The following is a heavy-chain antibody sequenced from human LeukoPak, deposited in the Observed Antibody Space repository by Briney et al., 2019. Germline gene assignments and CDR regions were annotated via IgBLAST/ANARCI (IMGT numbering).Heavy chain of an antibody. CDR2: IKQDGSEK. Sequence: GGSLRLSCAASGFTFSSYWMSWVRQAPGKGLEWVANIKQDGSEKYYVDSVRGRFTISRDNAKNSLFLQMNNLRAEDTAVYHCARGGWFFDPWGQGTLVTVSS. CDR1: GFTFSSYW. J-gene: IGHJ5*02. D-gene: IGHD3-10*01. V-gene: IGHV3-7*05. CDR3: ARGGWFFDP.